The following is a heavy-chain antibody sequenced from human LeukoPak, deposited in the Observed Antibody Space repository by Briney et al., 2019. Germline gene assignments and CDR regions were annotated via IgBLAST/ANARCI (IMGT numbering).Heavy chain of an antibody. J-gene: IGHJ4*02. CDR2: MSSSDDGR. D-gene: IGHD2-15*01. CDR1: GFSFSSYA. Sequence: GGSLRLSCATSGFSFSSYAMSWVRQAPGKGLEWVSAMSSSDDGRYYAASVRGRFTISRDTSRSTLYLQMNSLRAEDAAVYYCAKAPVASCRGAFCYPFDYWGQGALVTVSS. V-gene: IGHV3-23*01. CDR3: AKAPVASCRGAFCYPFDY.